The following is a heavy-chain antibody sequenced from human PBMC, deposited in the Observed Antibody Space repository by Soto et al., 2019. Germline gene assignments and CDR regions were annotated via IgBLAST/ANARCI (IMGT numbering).Heavy chain of an antibody. Sequence: EVQLVESGGGLVQPGGSLRLSCAASGFAFSTYWMHWVRQAPGKGLLWVSRIKFDGSSTYYADSVKGRFTISRDDAKNTLFLQMNGLRVDDTAVYYCARGAKNIYAMDVWGQGTTVTASS. CDR3: ARGAKNIYAMDV. CDR2: IKFDGSST. CDR1: GFAFSTYW. J-gene: IGHJ6*02. V-gene: IGHV3-74*01.